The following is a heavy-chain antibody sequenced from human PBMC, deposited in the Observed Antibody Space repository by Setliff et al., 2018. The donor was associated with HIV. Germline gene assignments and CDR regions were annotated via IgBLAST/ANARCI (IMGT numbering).Heavy chain of an antibody. J-gene: IGHJ5*02. V-gene: IGHV4-4*07. CDR1: GGYLDSYS. Sequence: ASETLSLTCSVSGGYLDSYSWSWIRQPAGKGLEWIGQVYSCWFTDYNPSLKSRVTLSADPSKTEVSLKMSSVTAADTAVYYCARGRAGTGLDPWGQGTLVTVSS. CDR2: VYSCWFT. D-gene: IGHD6-13*01. CDR3: ARGRAGTGLDP.